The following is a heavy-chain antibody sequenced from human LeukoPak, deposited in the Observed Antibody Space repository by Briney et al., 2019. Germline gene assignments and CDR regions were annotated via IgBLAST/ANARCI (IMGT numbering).Heavy chain of an antibody. CDR1: GFTFSTSA. CDR2: IIVGTGTT. D-gene: IGHD4-23*01. J-gene: IGHJ3*02. Sequence: SVKVSCKSSGFTFSTSAVQWVRQACGQRLEWIGWIIVGTGTTNYAQSLQGRLTITRDMSTNTAYMELSSLRSEDTAVYYCAAERYGGISDCCNFEIWGQGTMVTVSS. CDR3: AAERYGGISDCCNFEI. V-gene: IGHV1-58*01.